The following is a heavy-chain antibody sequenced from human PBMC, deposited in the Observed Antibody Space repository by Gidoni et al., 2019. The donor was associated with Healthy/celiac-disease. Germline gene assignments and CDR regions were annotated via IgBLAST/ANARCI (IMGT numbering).Heavy chain of an antibody. V-gene: IGHV4-39*01. CDR1: GGSISSSSYY. Sequence: QLQLQESGPGLVKPSETLSLTCTVAGGSISSSSYYWGWIRQPPGKGLDWIGSIYCGGSTYYNPSLKSRVTISVDTSKNQFSLKLSSVTAADTAVYYCARQTEVVRNAFDIWGQGTMVTVSS. CDR3: ARQTEVVRNAFDI. CDR2: IYCGGST. D-gene: IGHD2-21*01. J-gene: IGHJ3*02.